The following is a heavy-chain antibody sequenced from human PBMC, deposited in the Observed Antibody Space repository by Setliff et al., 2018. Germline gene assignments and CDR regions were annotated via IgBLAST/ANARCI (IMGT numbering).Heavy chain of an antibody. V-gene: IGHV3-49*04. CDR1: GLTFGTTS. J-gene: IGHJ6*03. Sequence: PGGSLRLSCAASGLTFGTTSMHWVRQAPGKGLEWVGFIRSKAYGGTPEYAASVKGRFTISRDDSESIAYLQMNSLKTEDTAVYFCARVFCRRSCLVESYMDVWGTGTTVTVSS. D-gene: IGHD3-16*01. CDR2: IRSKAYGGTP. CDR3: ARVFCRRSCLVESYMDV.